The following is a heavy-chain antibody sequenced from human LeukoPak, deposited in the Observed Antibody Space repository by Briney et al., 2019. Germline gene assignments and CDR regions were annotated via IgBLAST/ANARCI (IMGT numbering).Heavy chain of an antibody. J-gene: IGHJ4*02. Sequence: GGSLRLSCAASGFTFSIYSMNWVRQAPGKGLEWVSSISSSSSYIYYADSVKGRFTISRDKAKNSLYLQMNSLRAEDTAVYYCARLASSSSSDYWGQGTLVTVSS. CDR2: ISSSSSYI. CDR1: GFTFSIYS. CDR3: ARLASSSSSDY. V-gene: IGHV3-21*01. D-gene: IGHD6-6*01.